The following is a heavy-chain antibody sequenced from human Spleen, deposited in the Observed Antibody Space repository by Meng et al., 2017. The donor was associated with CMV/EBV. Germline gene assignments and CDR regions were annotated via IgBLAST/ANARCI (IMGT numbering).Heavy chain of an antibody. J-gene: IGHJ4*02. Sequence: QVQLQGSGPGLVKPSQTLSLTCTVSGGSISSGDYYWSWIRQPPGKGLEWIGYIYYSGSTYYNPSLKSRVTISVDTSKNQFSLKLSSVTAADTAVYYCARGGDGGFYYFDYWGQGTLVTVSS. D-gene: IGHD4-23*01. CDR1: GGSISSGDYY. CDR3: ARGGDGGFYYFDY. CDR2: IYYSGST. V-gene: IGHV4-30-4*08.